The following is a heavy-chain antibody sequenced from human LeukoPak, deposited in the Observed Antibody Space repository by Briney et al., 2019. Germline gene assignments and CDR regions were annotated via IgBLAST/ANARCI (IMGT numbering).Heavy chain of an antibody. CDR3: ARELAITFGGVIVMSGAFDI. CDR2: INHSGST. V-gene: IGHV4-34*01. J-gene: IGHJ3*02. D-gene: IGHD3-16*02. CDR1: GGSFSGYY. Sequence: SETLSLICAVYGGSFSGYYWSWIRQPPGKGLEWIGEINHSGSTNYNPSLKSRVTISVDTSKNQFSLKLSSVTAADTAVYYCARELAITFGGVIVMSGAFDIWGQGTMVTVSS.